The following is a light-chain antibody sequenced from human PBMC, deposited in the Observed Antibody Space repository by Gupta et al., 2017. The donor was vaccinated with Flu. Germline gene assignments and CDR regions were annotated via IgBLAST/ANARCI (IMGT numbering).Light chain of an antibody. V-gene: IGKV1-9*01. CDR1: LSINTD. Sequence: GDTVTITCRASLSINTDLAWYQQKPGQAPHLLIYDASTLQSGVPSRFSGTVSGAEFTLTISDLQPEDFATYYCQQVNYYPRTFGQGTKVEIK. CDR3: QQVNYYPRT. J-gene: IGKJ1*01. CDR2: DAS.